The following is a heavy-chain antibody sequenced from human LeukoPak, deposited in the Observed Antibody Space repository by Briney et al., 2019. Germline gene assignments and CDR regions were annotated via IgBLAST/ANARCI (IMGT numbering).Heavy chain of an antibody. CDR3: ARDLVNYASPFDY. CDR1: GFTFSDYF. J-gene: IGHJ4*02. Sequence: PGGSLRLSCAASGFTFSDYFMSWNRQAPGKGLEWVSYISSSGSPIYYADSVKGRFTISRDNAKNSLYLQMYGLRAEDTAVYYCARDLVNYASPFDYWGQGTLVTVSS. V-gene: IGHV3-11*01. CDR2: ISSSGSPI. D-gene: IGHD2-2*01.